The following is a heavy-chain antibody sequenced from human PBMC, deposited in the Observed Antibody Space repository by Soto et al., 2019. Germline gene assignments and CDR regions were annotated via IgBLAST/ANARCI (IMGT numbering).Heavy chain of an antibody. D-gene: IGHD6-6*01. CDR2: ISSGAITI. CDR1: GFTFSDYY. CDR3: AGQYSSSSVEF. J-gene: IGHJ4*02. V-gene: IGHV3-11*04. Sequence: GGSLRLSCAASGFTFSDYYMNWIRQAPGKGLEWVSYISSGAITIYYADCVKGRFTISRDNAKNSLYLQMNSLRAEDTAVYYCAGQYSSSSVEFWGQGTLVTVSS.